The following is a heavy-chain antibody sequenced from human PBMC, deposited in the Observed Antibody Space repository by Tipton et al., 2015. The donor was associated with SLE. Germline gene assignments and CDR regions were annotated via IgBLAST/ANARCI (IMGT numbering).Heavy chain of an antibody. Sequence: GLVKPSETLSLTCSVYGDSLSGQYWSWIRQPPGKGLEWIGEVFRGGSTNYSPSLESRVTITVDMSKNQFSLRLISVTAADTAVYYCARGCSSSTCEPFYFFGMDVWGQGTTVTVSS. CDR1: GDSLSGQY. CDR3: ARGCSSSTCEPFYFFGMDV. J-gene: IGHJ6*02. D-gene: IGHD2-2*01. V-gene: IGHV4-34*01. CDR2: VFRGGST.